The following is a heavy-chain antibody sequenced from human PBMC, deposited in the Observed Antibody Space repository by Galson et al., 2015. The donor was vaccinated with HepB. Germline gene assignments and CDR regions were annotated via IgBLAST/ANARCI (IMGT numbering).Heavy chain of an antibody. CDR2: ISAYNGNT. J-gene: IGHJ4*02. D-gene: IGHD2-8*02. CDR1: GYTFTSYG. Sequence: SVKVSCKASGYTFTSYGISWVRQAPGQGLEWMGWISAYNGNTNYAQKLQGRVTMTTDTSTSTAYMELRSLRSDDTAVYYCARDQVPYCTGGVCSGGYWGQGTLVTVSS. CDR3: ARDQVPYCTGGVCSGGY. V-gene: IGHV1-18*01.